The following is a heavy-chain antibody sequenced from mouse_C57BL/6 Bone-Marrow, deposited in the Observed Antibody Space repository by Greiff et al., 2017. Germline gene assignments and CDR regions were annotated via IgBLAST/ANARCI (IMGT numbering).Heavy chain of an antibody. J-gene: IGHJ4*01. Sequence: EVKLVESGGGLVQPGGSLTLSCAASGFTFSDYGMAWVRQAPRKGPEWVAFISNLAYSIYYADTVTGRFTISRENAKNTLYLEMSSLRSEDTAMYYCARSGYGSSYVYYAMDYWGQGTSVTVSS. CDR2: ISNLAYSI. V-gene: IGHV5-15*01. CDR1: GFTFSDYG. D-gene: IGHD1-1*01. CDR3: ARSGYGSSYVYYAMDY.